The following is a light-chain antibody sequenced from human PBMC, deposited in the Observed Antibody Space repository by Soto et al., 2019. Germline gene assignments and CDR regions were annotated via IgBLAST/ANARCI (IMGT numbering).Light chain of an antibody. Sequence: EIVLTQSPATLSVSPGGRATLSCRASQSVSSSYLAWYQQKPGQAPRLLIYDASKRATGIPARFSGSGSGTDFTLTISRLEPEDFAVYYCQQRSNWSFTFGQGTKVDI. CDR2: DAS. CDR1: QSVSSSY. V-gene: IGKV3D-20*02. CDR3: QQRSNWSFT. J-gene: IGKJ3*01.